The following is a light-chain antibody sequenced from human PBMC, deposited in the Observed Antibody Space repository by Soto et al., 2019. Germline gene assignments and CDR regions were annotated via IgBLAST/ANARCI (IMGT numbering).Light chain of an antibody. V-gene: IGKV3-11*01. CDR3: QQRCGWPLT. Sequence: EIELTQSPSTLSLSPGERVTISCRASQSISTYLAWYQQKSGQAPRLLFYDSSNRQSYIPARFSASGSGTDFTLTISGLQPEDVAVYYCQQRCGWPLTFGGGTKVEIK. CDR2: DSS. CDR1: QSISTY. J-gene: IGKJ4*01.